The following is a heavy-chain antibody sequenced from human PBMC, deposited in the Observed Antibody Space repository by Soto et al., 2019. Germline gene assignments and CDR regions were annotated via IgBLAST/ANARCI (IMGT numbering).Heavy chain of an antibody. J-gene: IGHJ1*01. CDR2: IIPIFGTA. V-gene: IGHV1-69*13. Sequence: GASVKVSCKASGGTFSSYAISWVRQAPGQGLEWMGGIIPIFGTANYAQKFQGRVTITADESTSTAYMELSSLRSEDTAVYYCARGFLEWLPQYFQHWGQGTLVTVSS. D-gene: IGHD3-3*01. CDR3: ARGFLEWLPQYFQH. CDR1: GGTFSSYA.